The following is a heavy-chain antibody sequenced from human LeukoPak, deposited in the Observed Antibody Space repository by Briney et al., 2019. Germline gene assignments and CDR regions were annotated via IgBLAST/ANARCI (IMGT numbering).Heavy chain of an antibody. Sequence: ASVKVSCKASGYSFTSYGLTWVRQAPGQGLEWMGWISTYNGSTNYAQKLQGRVTMTTDTSTSTAYMELRSLRSDDTAVYYCARLEWLVKAVDYWGQGTLVTVSS. V-gene: IGHV1-18*01. J-gene: IGHJ4*02. CDR3: ARLEWLVKAVDY. D-gene: IGHD6-19*01. CDR2: ISTYNGST. CDR1: GYSFTSYG.